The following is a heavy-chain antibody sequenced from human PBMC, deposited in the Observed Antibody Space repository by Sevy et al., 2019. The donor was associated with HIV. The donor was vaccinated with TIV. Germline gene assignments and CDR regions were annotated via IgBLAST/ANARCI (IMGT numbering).Heavy chain of an antibody. CDR2: LSFGCGEI. CDR3: AREGCTKPHDY. CDR1: GFTFSKYS. V-gene: IGHV3-23*01. J-gene: IGHJ4*02. D-gene: IGHD2-8*01. Sequence: GGSLRLSCAASGFTFSKYSMSWVRQPPGKGLEWVSTLSFGCGEINYADSVKGRFNISRDNYKSSVYLQMNNLRPEDTAVYYCAREGCTKPHDYWGQGTLVTVSS.